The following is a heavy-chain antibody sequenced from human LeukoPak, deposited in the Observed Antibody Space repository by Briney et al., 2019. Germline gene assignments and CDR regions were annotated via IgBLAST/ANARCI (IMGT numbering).Heavy chain of an antibody. D-gene: IGHD3-16*01. CDR2: INPNSGGT. Sequence: ASVKVSCKASGYTFTGYYMHWVRQAPGQGLEWMGWINPNSGGTNYAQKFQGWVTMTRDTSISTAYMELSRLRSDDTAVYYCARAGGRSWGTAFDIWGQGTMVTVSS. J-gene: IGHJ3*02. CDR3: ARAGGRSWGTAFDI. V-gene: IGHV1-2*04. CDR1: GYTFTGYY.